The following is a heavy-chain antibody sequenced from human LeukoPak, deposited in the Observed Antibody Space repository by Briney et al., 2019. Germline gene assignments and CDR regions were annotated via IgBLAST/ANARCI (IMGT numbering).Heavy chain of an antibody. D-gene: IGHD3-10*01. V-gene: IGHV3-73*01. CDR1: GFTFSGSA. J-gene: IGHJ4*02. CDR3: TRGTYYYALN. CDR2: IRTKPNSYAT. Sequence: PGGSLKLSCAASGFTFSGSAMHWVRQASGKGLEWVGRIRTKPNSYATAYAASLKGRFTISRDDSQNTAYLQMHSLRTEDTAVYYCTRGTYYYALNWGQGTLVTVSS.